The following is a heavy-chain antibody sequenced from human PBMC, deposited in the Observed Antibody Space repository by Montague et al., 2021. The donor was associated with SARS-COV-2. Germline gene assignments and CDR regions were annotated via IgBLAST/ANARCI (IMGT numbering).Heavy chain of an antibody. J-gene: IGHJ5*02. V-gene: IGHV3-74*01. CDR1: GFTFSAYW. D-gene: IGHD6-13*01. CDR2: IRADGTTT. CDR3: VRAFSNSFKWFDP. Sequence: SRRLSCAASGFTFSAYWMHWVRQAPGQGLEWVARIRADGTTTNYADSVKGRLTISRDNAQDTVYLHMTTLTAGDTAVYYCVRAFSNSFKWFDPWGQGTLVTVSS.